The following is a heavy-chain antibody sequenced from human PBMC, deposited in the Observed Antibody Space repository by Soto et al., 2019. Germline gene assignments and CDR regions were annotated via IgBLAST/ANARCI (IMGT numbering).Heavy chain of an antibody. CDR2: ISYDGSNK. D-gene: IGHD6-19*01. CDR1: GFTFSSYG. J-gene: IGHJ6*02. V-gene: IGHV3-30*18. CDR3: AKDRGWLEDRYYYGMDV. Sequence: QVQLVESEGGVVQPGRSLRLSCAASGFTFSSYGMHWVRQAPGKGLEWVAVISYDGSNKYYADSVKGRFTISRDNSKNTLYLQMNSLRAEDTAVYYCAKDRGWLEDRYYYGMDVWGQGTTVTVSS.